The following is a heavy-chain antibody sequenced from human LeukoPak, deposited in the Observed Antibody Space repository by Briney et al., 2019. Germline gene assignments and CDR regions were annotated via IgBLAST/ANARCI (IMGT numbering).Heavy chain of an antibody. Sequence: SETLSLTCAVYGGSFSGYYWSWIRQPPGKGLEWIGEINHSKNTSYNPSLKSRVTISVDTSKNQFSLKLSSVTAADTAVYYCARNYASRRYDWFDPWGQGTVVTVSS. J-gene: IGHJ5*02. CDR1: GGSFSGYY. D-gene: IGHD3-16*01. V-gene: IGHV4-34*01. CDR2: INHSKNT. CDR3: ARNYASRRYDWFDP.